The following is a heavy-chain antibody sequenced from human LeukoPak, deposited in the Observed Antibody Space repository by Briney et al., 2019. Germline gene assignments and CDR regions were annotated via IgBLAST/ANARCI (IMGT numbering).Heavy chain of an antibody. CDR2: IRYDGNIK. CDR1: GFPFSSFG. J-gene: IGHJ4*02. D-gene: IGHD6-13*01. CDR3: ARGGSSSWSYFDY. Sequence: PGGSLRLSCAAFGFPFSSFGIHWVRQAPGKGLEWVAFIRYDGNIKYYADSVKGRFTISRDNSKNTLFLQMNSLRAEDTAVYDCARGGSSSWSYFDYWGQGTLVTVSP. V-gene: IGHV3-30*02.